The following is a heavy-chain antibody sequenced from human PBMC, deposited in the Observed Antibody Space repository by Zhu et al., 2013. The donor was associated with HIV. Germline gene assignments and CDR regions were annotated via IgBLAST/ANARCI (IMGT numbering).Heavy chain of an antibody. CDR3: AREYFDY. CDR2: INPDNGDT. Sequence: QAQLVQSGAEVKKPGASVKVSCNPSGYTFTGYYIHWVRQAPGQGLEWMGWINPDNGDTKFAQKFQGRVTMTRDTSLNTAYMELNRLRSDDTAVYYCAREYFDYWGQGTLVTVSS. CDR1: GYTFTGYY. V-gene: IGHV1-2*02. J-gene: IGHJ4*02.